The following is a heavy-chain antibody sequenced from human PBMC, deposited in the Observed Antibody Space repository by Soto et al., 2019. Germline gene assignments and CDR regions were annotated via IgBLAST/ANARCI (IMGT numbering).Heavy chain of an antibody. CDR3: TRENIEKSDGLYDDFDS. Sequence: ASVKVSCKTSGYTFTDYYTHWVRQAPGQGLEWMGWMNPKSGGAYFAQKFQGRVTLTRDTSIGTAYIEVNSLTSDDTAVYFCTRENIEKSDGLYDDFDSWGQGTTVIVSS. J-gene: IGHJ3*02. V-gene: IGHV1-2*02. CDR1: GYTFTDYY. CDR2: MNPKSGGA. D-gene: IGHD2-15*01.